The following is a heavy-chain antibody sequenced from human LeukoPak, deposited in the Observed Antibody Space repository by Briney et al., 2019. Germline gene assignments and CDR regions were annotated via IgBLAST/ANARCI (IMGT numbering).Heavy chain of an antibody. CDR3: ARGRSRSAVPRWFDP. Sequence: SGTLSLTCAVYGGSFSGYYWSWIRQPPGKGLEWIGEINHSGSTNYNPSLKSRVAISVDTSKNQFSLKLSSVTAADTAVYYCARGRSRSAVPRWFDPWGQGTLVTVSS. V-gene: IGHV4-34*01. CDR2: INHSGST. J-gene: IGHJ5*02. CDR1: GGSFSGYY. D-gene: IGHD2-15*01.